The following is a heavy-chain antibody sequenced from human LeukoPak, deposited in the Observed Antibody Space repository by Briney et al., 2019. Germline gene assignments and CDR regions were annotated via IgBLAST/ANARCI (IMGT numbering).Heavy chain of an antibody. Sequence: PSETLSLTCAVYGGSFSGYYWSWIRQPPGKGLEWIGEINHSGSTNYNPSLKSRVTISVDTSKNQFSLKLSSVTAADTAVYYCERGGDFGVVIIGPFDYWGQGTLVTVSS. D-gene: IGHD3-3*01. CDR1: GGSFSGYY. CDR3: ERGGDFGVVIIGPFDY. J-gene: IGHJ4*02. V-gene: IGHV4-34*01. CDR2: INHSGST.